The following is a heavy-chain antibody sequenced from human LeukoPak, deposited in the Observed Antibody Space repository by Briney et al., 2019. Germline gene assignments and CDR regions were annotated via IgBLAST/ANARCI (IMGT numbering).Heavy chain of an antibody. J-gene: IGHJ5*02. CDR1: GCSLSDYY. CDR2: INYGGST. V-gene: IGHV4-59*12. Sequence: SETLSLTWSVTGCSLSDYYVGWARQPPGKGLEWIGYINYGGSTNYNPSLKSRVTMSVDTSKNQFSLKLSSVTAADTAVYYCARDRSTPLTLESFDPWGQGTLVTVSS. CDR3: ARDRSTPLTLESFDP. D-gene: IGHD4/OR15-4a*01.